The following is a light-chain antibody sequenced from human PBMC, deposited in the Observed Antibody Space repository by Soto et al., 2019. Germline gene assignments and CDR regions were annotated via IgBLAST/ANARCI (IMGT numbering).Light chain of an antibody. V-gene: IGKV3-20*01. CDR1: QSVSNNY. CDR3: LQYHNLWA. Sequence: EIVLTQSPGTLSLSPGERATLSCRASQSVSNNYLAWYQQKPGQAPRLLIYGASNRATGIPDRFSGSGSGTDFTLTISSLQPEDFTVYSCLQYHNLWAFGQGTKVEI. CDR2: GAS. J-gene: IGKJ1*01.